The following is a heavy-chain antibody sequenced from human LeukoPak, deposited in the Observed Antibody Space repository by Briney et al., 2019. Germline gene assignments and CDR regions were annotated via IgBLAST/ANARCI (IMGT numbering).Heavy chain of an antibody. Sequence: GGSLRLSCAVSGFTFSVYEMNWVRQAPGKWLEWVSYISSTGSTIYYADSLKGRFTISRDNAKNSLYLQMNSLRAEDTAIYYCARETDSTLFDYWGQGTLVTVSS. V-gene: IGHV3-48*03. CDR1: GFTFSVYE. D-gene: IGHD2-2*01. J-gene: IGHJ4*02. CDR3: ARETDSTLFDY. CDR2: ISSTGSTI.